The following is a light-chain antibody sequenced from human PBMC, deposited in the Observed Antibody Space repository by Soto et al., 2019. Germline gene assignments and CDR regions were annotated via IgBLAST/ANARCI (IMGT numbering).Light chain of an antibody. CDR2: GAS. V-gene: IGKV3-20*01. J-gene: IGKJ1*01. CDR1: QSVSSSY. CDR3: KQYKSRRT. Sequence: VLTQSPGTLSLSPGDRATLSCRASQSVSSSYLAWYQQKPGQAPRLLIYGASSRATGIPDRFSGSGSGTEFTLTITSLHPDDFATYYCKQYKSRRTCGQGTQGDI.